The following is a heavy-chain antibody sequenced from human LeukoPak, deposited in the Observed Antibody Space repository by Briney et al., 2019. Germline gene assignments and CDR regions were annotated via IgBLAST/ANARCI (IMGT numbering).Heavy chain of an antibody. CDR3: ARLTPHCSSTSCPYYFDY. V-gene: IGHV5-51*01. D-gene: IGHD2-2*01. CDR1: GYSFTSYW. Sequence: GESLKISCKGSGYSFTSYWIGWVRQMPGKGLEWMGIIYPGDSDTRYSPSFQGQVTISADKSISTAYLQWSSLKASDTAMYYCARLTPHCSSTSCPYYFDYWGQGTLVTVSS. J-gene: IGHJ4*02. CDR2: IYPGDSDT.